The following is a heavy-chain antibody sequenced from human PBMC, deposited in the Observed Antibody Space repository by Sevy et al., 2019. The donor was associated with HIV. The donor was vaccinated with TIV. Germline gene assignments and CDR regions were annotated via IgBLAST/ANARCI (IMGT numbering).Heavy chain of an antibody. D-gene: IGHD3-10*01. CDR1: GFTFRNYV. V-gene: IGHV3-23*01. CDR3: AKGVAGALAALDI. Sequence: GGSLRLSCAASGFTFRNYVMNWVRQPPGKGLEWVSVISDGGGTTYYADSVKGRFTISRDDSKSTLYLQMNSLRVEDTAVYFCAKGVAGALAALDIWGQGTMVTVSS. J-gene: IGHJ3*02. CDR2: ISDGGGTT.